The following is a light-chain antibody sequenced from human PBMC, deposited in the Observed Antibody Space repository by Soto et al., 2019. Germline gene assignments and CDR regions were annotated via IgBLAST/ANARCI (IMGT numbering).Light chain of an antibody. CDR3: MSYTSSSTLV. CDR2: EVS. V-gene: IGLV2-14*01. Sequence: QSALTQPASVSGSPGQSITISCTGTSSDVGGYKYVSWYQHHPGKAPKLMISEVSNRPSGVSNRFSGSKSGNTASLTISGLQAEDEADYYCMSYTSSSTLVFGTGTKVTVL. J-gene: IGLJ1*01. CDR1: SSDVGGYKY.